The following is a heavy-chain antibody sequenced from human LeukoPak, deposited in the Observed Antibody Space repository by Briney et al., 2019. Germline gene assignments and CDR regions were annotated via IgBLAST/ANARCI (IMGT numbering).Heavy chain of an antibody. CDR3: AKDLVAAGGRYFDD. Sequence: GGSLRLSCAASGFTFSSYGMSWVRQAPGKGLEWVAYIRYDATDQYYADSVKGRFTISRDNSKNRLHLQVNNLRGEDTAVYYCAKDLVAAGGRYFDDWGQGTLVTVSS. CDR1: GFTFSSYG. J-gene: IGHJ4*02. CDR2: IRYDATDQ. V-gene: IGHV3-30*02. D-gene: IGHD6-13*01.